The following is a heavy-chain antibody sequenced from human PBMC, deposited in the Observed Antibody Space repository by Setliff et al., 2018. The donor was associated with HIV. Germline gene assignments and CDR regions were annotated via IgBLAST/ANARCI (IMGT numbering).Heavy chain of an antibody. CDR3: ARLIPSAYFGPRQDAFDV. CDR2: IIPIFDTT. D-gene: IGHD2-21*01. CDR1: GYSFTAYQ. Sequence: SVKVSCKTFGYSFTAYQMHWLRQAPGQGLEWMGKIIPIFDTTIYAEKFQGRITISADKSTATAYLELNSLRSEDSAIYYCARLIPSAYFGPRQDAFDVWGQGARVTVS. J-gene: IGHJ3*01. V-gene: IGHV1-69*06.